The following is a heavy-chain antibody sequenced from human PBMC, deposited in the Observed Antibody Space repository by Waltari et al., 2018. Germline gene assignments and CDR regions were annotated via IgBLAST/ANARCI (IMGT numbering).Heavy chain of an antibody. D-gene: IGHD1-26*01. J-gene: IGHJ4*02. CDR3: AHRLVSQVRESHSCDS. V-gene: IGHV2-5*01. CDR1: GFSLSTSGVG. CDR2: IYWNDDK. Sequence: QITLKESGPTLVKPTQTLTLTCTFSGFSLSTSGVGVGWIRQPPGKALEWLALIYWNDDKRSSPTRTSTLTITKDPSETRVVLTFTNIDPVDTATYYCAHRLVSQVRESHSCDSWGQGTLVTVSS.